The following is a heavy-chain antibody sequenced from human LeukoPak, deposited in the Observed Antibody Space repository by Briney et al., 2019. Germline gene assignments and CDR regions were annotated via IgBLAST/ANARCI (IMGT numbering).Heavy chain of an antibody. V-gene: IGHV4-4*02. CDR2: IYHSGST. CDR3: ARAGTGLWWFDY. D-gene: IGHD1-14*01. Sequence: SETLSLTCAVSGGSISSSNWWSWVRQPPGKGLEWIGEIYHSGSTNYNPSLKSRVTISVDKSKSQFSLKLSSVTAADTAVYYCARAGTGLWWFDYWGQGTLVTVSS. CDR1: GGSISSSNW. J-gene: IGHJ4*02.